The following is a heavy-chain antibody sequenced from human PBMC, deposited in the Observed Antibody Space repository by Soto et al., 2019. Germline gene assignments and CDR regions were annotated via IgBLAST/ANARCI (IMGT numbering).Heavy chain of an antibody. V-gene: IGHV4-30-4*01. J-gene: IGHJ6*02. Sequence: SETLSLTCTVSGGSISSGDYYWSWIRQPPGKGLEWIGYIYYSGSTYYNPSLKSRVTISVDTSKNQFPLKLSSVTAADTAVYYCARDWGYCSGGSCYSHYYGMDVWGQGTTVTVSS. D-gene: IGHD2-15*01. CDR1: GGSISSGDYY. CDR2: IYYSGST. CDR3: ARDWGYCSGGSCYSHYYGMDV.